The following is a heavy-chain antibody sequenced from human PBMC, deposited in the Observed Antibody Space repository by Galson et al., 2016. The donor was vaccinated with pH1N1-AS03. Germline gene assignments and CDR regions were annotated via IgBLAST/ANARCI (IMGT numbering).Heavy chain of an antibody. J-gene: IGHJ4*02. CDR3: TRSRYYNTNLYCFDY. D-gene: IGHD2/OR15-2a*01. CDR1: GFSLATSGVG. CDR2: IYWDDDK. V-gene: IGHV2-5*02. Sequence: PALVTPPQTLTLTCAFSGFSLATSGVGVGWIRQPPGKALEWLALIYWDDDKLYNPSLKSRLTVTKDTSKNLVVLTLTDMDPVATATYFCTRSRYYNTNLYCFDYWGQGTLVTVSS.